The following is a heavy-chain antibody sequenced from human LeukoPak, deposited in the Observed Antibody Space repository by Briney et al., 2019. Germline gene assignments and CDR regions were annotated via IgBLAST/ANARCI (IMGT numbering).Heavy chain of an antibody. CDR1: GYTLTELS. D-gene: IGHD3-22*01. J-gene: IGHJ3*02. Sequence: ASVKVSCKVSGYTLTELSMHWVRQAPGKGREWMGGFDPEDGETIYAQKFQGRVTMTEDTSTDTAYMELSSLRSEDTAVYYCATATYYYDSVIIWGQGTMVTVSS. V-gene: IGHV1-24*01. CDR3: ATATYYYDSVII. CDR2: FDPEDGET.